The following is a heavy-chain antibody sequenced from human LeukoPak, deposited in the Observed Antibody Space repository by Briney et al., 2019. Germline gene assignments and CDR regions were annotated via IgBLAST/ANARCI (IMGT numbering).Heavy chain of an antibody. CDR3: ARSYCSSISCRFDY. D-gene: IGHD2-2*01. CDR2: MNPNSGNT. CDR1: GYTFTSYD. J-gene: IGHJ4*02. V-gene: IGHV1-8*01. Sequence: ASVKVSCKASGYTFTSYDINWVRQATGQGLEWMGWMNPNSGNTGYAQKLQGRVTMTRNNSISTAYMELSSLRSEDTAVYYCARSYCSSISCRFDYWGQGTLVTVSS.